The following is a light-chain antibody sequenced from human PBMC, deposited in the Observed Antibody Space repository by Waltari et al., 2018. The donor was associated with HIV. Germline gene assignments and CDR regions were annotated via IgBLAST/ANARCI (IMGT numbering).Light chain of an antibody. J-gene: IGLJ2*01. CDR1: TGAVTSGHY. Sequence: QAVVTQEPSLTVSPGGTVTLTCGSSTGAVTSGHYAFWFQQKPVQAPKPLIYETNNKHSWTPARFSGSRLGGKAALTLSGAQPEDEADYYCLLSYSETDVLFGGGTKLTVL. CDR2: ETN. CDR3: LLSYSETDVL. V-gene: IGLV7-46*01.